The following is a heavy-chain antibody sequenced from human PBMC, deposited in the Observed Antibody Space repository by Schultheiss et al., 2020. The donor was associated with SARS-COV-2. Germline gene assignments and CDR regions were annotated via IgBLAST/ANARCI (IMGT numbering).Heavy chain of an antibody. Sequence: GESLKISCAASGFTFSSYSMNWVRQAPGKGLEWVAVISYDGSNKYYADSVKGRFTISRDNAKNSVSLQMNSLRVEDTAVYYCARDRDQSYDILTGYYRGYFDPWGRETLVTVSS. CDR1: GFTFSSYS. D-gene: IGHD3-9*01. V-gene: IGHV3-30*03. CDR3: ARDRDQSYDILTGYYRGYFDP. CDR2: ISYDGSNK. J-gene: IGHJ5*02.